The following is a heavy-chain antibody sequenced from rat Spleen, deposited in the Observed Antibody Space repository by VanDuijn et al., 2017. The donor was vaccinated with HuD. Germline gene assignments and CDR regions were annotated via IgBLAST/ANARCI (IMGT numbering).Heavy chain of an antibody. CDR3: ARQEDYFDY. Sequence: EVQLVESGGGLVQPGRSLKLSCAASGFTFSDYNMAWVRQAPKKGLEWVATISYDGSSTYYRDSVKGRFTISRDNAKSTLYLQMDSLRSEDTATYYCARQEDYFDYWGQGVMVTVSS. J-gene: IGHJ2*01. V-gene: IGHV5-7*01. CDR2: ISYDGSST. CDR1: GFTFSDYN.